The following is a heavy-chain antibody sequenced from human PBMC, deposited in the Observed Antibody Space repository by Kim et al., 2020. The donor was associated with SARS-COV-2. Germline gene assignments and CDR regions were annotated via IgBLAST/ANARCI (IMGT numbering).Heavy chain of an antibody. CDR3: SKSMVASVAGTFDY. CDR1: GFTFSSYS. D-gene: IGHD6-19*01. J-gene: IGHJ4*02. CDR2: ISSSSSYI. V-gene: IGHV3-21*01. Sequence: GGSLRLSCAASGFTFSSYSMNWVRQAPGKGLEWVSSISSSSSYIYYADSVKGRFTISRDNAENSLYPQMNSLRAEDTAVYYCSKSMVASVAGTFDYWGQGTLVTVSS.